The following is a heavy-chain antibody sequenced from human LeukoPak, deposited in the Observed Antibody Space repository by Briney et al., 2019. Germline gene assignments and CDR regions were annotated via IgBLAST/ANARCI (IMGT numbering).Heavy chain of an antibody. V-gene: IGHV3-13*01. J-gene: IGHJ4*02. Sequence: GGSLRLSCAASGFTFSSYDMHWVRQATGKGLEWVSAIGTAGDTYYPGSVKGRFTISRENAKNSLYLQMNSLRAGDTAVYYCARVRYYYDSSGYYSPYYFDYWGQGTLVTVSS. CDR2: IGTAGDT. CDR3: ARVRYYYDSSGYYSPYYFDY. CDR1: GFTFSSYD. D-gene: IGHD3-22*01.